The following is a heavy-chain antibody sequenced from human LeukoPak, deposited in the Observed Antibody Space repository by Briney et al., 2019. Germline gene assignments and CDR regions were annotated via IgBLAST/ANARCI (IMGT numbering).Heavy chain of an antibody. CDR2: ISYDGSNK. CDR1: GFTFSSYA. V-gene: IGHV3-30*04. CDR3: ARDGPYYDILTGYNYFDY. Sequence: GGSLRLSCAASGFTFSSYAMHWVRQAPGKGLEWVAVISYDGSNKYYADSVKGRFTISRDNFKNTLYLQMNSLRAEDTAVYYCARDGPYYDILTGYNYFDYWGQGTLVTVSS. J-gene: IGHJ4*02. D-gene: IGHD3-9*01.